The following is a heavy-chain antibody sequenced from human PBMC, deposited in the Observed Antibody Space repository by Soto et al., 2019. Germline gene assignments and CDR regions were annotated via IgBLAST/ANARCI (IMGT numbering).Heavy chain of an antibody. CDR1: GASISSSY. D-gene: IGHD5-12*01. V-gene: IGHV4-59*01. CDR2: VYHTGAT. J-gene: IGHJ4*02. CDR3: ARGGNRYSNVASGVGGFDF. Sequence: QMHLQKSGPGLVKPSETLSLTCTVSGASISSSYWSWIRQSPERGLEWIAYVYHTGATNYNPSLESRVTISLDTAKGQFSLNLTPLTTADTAVYFCARGGNRYSNVASGVGGFDFWGQGSLVTVSS.